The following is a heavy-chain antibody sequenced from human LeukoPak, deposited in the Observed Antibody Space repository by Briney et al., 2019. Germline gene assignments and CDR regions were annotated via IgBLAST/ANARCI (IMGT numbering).Heavy chain of an antibody. CDR3: ARPPAAGKDRTYYFDY. CDR1: GGSISSSSYY. J-gene: IGHJ4*02. V-gene: IGHV4-39*07. D-gene: IGHD6-13*01. Sequence: SSETLSLTCTVSGGSISSSSYYWGWIRQPPGKGLEWIGSIYYSGSTYYNPSLKSRVTISVDTSKNQFSLKLSSVTAADTAVYYCARPPAAGKDRTYYFDYWGQGTLVTVSS. CDR2: IYYSGST.